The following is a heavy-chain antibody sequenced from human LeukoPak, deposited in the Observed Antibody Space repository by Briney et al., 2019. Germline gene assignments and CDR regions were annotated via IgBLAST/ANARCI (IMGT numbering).Heavy chain of an antibody. CDR3: ARVRLTAMARFDY. D-gene: IGHD5-18*01. CDR1: GYTFTSYG. Sequence: SVKVSCKASGYTFTSYGISWVRQAPGQGLEWMGRIIPIFGTTNYAQKFQGRVTITTDESTSTAYMELSSLRSEDTAVYYCARVRLTAMARFDYWGQGTLVTVSS. V-gene: IGHV1-69*05. J-gene: IGHJ4*02. CDR2: IIPIFGTT.